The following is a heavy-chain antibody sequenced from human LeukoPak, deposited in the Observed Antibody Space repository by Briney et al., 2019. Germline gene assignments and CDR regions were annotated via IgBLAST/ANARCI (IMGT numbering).Heavy chain of an antibody. CDR3: AKTSAAGTWRSSSFDY. V-gene: IGHV3-23*01. CDR1: GFTFSSYA. J-gene: IGHJ4*02. CDR2: ISGSGGST. D-gene: IGHD6-13*01. Sequence: GGSLRLSCAASGFTFSSYAMSWVRQAPGKGLEWVSAISGSGGSTYYADSVKGRFTISRDNSKNTLYLQMNSLRAEDTAVYYCAKTSAAGTWRSSSFDYWGQGTLVTVSS.